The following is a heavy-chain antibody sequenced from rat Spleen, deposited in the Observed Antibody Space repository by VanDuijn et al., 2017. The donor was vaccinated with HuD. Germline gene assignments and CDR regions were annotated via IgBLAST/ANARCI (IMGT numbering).Heavy chain of an antibody. CDR2: ISYDGSST. CDR3: ARRRYRYRYDVMDA. D-gene: IGHD1-5*01. Sequence: EVQVVESGGGLVQPGRSLKLSCAASGFSFRDYAMAWVRQAPKKGLEWVATISYDGSSTYYRDSVKGRFTISRDNAKSTLYLQMDSLRSEDTATYYCARRRYRYRYDVMDAWGQGASVTVSS. J-gene: IGHJ4*01. CDR1: GFSFRDYA. V-gene: IGHV5-17*01.